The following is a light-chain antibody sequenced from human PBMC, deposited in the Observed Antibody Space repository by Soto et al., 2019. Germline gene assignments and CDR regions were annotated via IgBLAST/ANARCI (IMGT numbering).Light chain of an antibody. CDR1: QSVGHMF. CDR2: DAY. Sequence: EIVLTQSPDTLSLSPGDRATLSCRASQSVGHMFLAWFQQKPGQAPRLLIFDAYRRATGIPDRFSGSGSGTNFALTISRLEPEDFALYYCHQYASSFGTFGQGTTGDIK. V-gene: IGKV3-20*01. J-gene: IGKJ1*01. CDR3: HQYASSFGT.